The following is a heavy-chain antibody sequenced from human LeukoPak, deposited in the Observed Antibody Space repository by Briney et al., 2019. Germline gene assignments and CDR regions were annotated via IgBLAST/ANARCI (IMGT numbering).Heavy chain of an antibody. Sequence: GGSLRLSCAASGFTFDDYAMHWVRQAPGKGLEWVSGISWNSGSIGYADSVKGRFTISRDNAKNSLYLQMNSLRAEDTALYYCAKDDSYYYGSGSYFDYWGQGTLVTVSS. V-gene: IGHV3-9*01. D-gene: IGHD3-10*01. CDR2: ISWNSGSI. CDR3: AKDDSYYYGSGSYFDY. J-gene: IGHJ4*02. CDR1: GFTFDDYA.